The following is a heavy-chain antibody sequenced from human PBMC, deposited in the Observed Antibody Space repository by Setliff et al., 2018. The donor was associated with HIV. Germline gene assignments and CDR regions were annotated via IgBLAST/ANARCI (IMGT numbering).Heavy chain of an antibody. CDR3: ARAVVPTYYDVLTGYVYYMDV. D-gene: IGHD3-9*01. CDR2: IIPIFGTT. Sequence: SVKVSCKASGGRFSNYGISWVRQAPGQGLEWMGGIIPIFGTTNYAQMFQGRVTMTADESTSTAYMELSSLRSEDTAVYYCARAVVPTYYDVLTGYVYYMDVGGKGTTVTVSS. V-gene: IGHV1-69*13. CDR1: GGRFSNYG. J-gene: IGHJ6*03.